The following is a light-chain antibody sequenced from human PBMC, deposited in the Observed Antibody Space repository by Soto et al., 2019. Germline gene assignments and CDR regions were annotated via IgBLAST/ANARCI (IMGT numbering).Light chain of an antibody. V-gene: IGLV2-14*03. J-gene: IGLJ1*01. CDR1: SCDVGAYDF. CDR3: SSYTSSSTRV. CDR2: EVS. Sequence: QSALTQPASVSGSPGQSITISCTGTSCDVGAYDFVSWYQQHPDKAPKLMIYEVSNRPSGVSNRFSGSKSVNTATLTISGLQAEDEADYYCSSYTSSSTRVFGTGTKVTV.